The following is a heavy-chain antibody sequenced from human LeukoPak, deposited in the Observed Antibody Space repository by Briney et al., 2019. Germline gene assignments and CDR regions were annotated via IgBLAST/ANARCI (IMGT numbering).Heavy chain of an antibody. Sequence: ASVKVSCKASGYTFTSYYMHWVRQAPGRGLEWMGIINPSGGSTSYAQKFQGRVTMTRDMSTSTVYMELSSLRSEDTAVYYCARSMQPGLYYFDYWGQGTLVTVSS. CDR2: INPSGGST. D-gene: IGHD6-13*01. CDR3: ARSMQPGLYYFDY. CDR1: GYTFTSYY. V-gene: IGHV1-46*01. J-gene: IGHJ4*02.